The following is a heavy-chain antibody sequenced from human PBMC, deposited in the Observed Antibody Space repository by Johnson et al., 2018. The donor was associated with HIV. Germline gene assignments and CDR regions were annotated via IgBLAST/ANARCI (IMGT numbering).Heavy chain of an antibody. V-gene: IGHV3-9*01. CDR1: GFTFDDYA. CDR2: ISWYSGSI. Sequence: VQLVESGGGLVQPGRSLRLSCAASGFTFDDYALHWVRHAPGHGLVWVSGISWYSGSIGYADSVQGRFTISRDHAKISLYLQMNSLRAEYTAVYYCAKDIRTGTPRNYAFDIWGQGTMVTVSS. J-gene: IGHJ3*02. CDR3: AKDIRTGTPRNYAFDI. D-gene: IGHD1-7*01.